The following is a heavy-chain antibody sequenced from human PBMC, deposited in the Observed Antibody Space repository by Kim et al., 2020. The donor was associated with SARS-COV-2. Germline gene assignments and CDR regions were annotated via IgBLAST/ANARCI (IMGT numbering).Heavy chain of an antibody. CDR1: GGSISSNY. CDR2: ISYSGST. V-gene: IGHV4-59*01. D-gene: IGHD2-15*01. Sequence: SETLSLTCTVSGGSISSNYWSWLRQPPGKGLDWIGYISYSGSTNYNPSLKSRVTISVDTSNNQFSLKLTSVTAADTAVYYCARGGGHYYYGLDVWGQGTT. J-gene: IGHJ6*02. CDR3: ARGGGHYYYGLDV.